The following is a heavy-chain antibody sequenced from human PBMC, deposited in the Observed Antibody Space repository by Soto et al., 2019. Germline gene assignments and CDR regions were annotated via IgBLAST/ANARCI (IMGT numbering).Heavy chain of an antibody. Sequence: QEQMMQAGAVVQQLGSSVNVSGKESGGLFSSYAISWVRQAPGQGLEWMGGIIPVFGTPFYAQKCQGRVTLTADESTNTAYMEFSRLRSEDTDMYYWASGDSTYLWFNEFWGQGSLVTVSS. D-gene: IGHD3-22*01. J-gene: IGHJ4*02. CDR1: GGLFSSYA. CDR3: ASGDSTYLWFNEF. V-gene: IGHV1-69*01. CDR2: IIPVFGTP.